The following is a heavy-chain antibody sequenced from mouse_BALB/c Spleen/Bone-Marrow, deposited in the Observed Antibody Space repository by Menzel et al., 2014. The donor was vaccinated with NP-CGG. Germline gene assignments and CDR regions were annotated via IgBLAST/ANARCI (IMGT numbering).Heavy chain of an antibody. CDR3: ARGSPY. V-gene: IGHV1S81*02. D-gene: IGHD6-2*01. CDR2: INPGNGGT. CDR1: GYTFTNYY. J-gene: IGHJ3*01. Sequence: QVQLQQSGAELVKPGASVKLSCKTSGYTFTNYYMYWVKQRPGQGLEWIGEINPGNGGTNFNERYKSKATLTVDKSSTTAYILLTSLTSEYSAVYYCARGSPYWGQGTLVTVSA.